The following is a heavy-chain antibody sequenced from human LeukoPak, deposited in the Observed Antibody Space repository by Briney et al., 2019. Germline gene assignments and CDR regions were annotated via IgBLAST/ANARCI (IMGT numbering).Heavy chain of an antibody. CDR1: GFTFSSYA. D-gene: IGHD3-10*01. J-gene: IGHJ3*02. Sequence: GGSLRLSCAASGFTFSSYAMHWVRQAPGKGLEWVAVILYDGSNKYYADSVKGRFTISRDNSKNTLYLQMNSLRAEDTAVYYCARGISGSRGAGDAFDIWGQGTMVTVSS. V-gene: IGHV3-30-3*01. CDR3: ARGISGSRGAGDAFDI. CDR2: ILYDGSNK.